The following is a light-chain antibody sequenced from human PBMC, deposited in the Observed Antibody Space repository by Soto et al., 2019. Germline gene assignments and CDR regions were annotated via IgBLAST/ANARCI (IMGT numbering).Light chain of an antibody. J-gene: IGKJ4*01. CDR1: QSVSSS. CDR3: QKYNNWPPLT. V-gene: IGKV3-15*01. CDR2: DAS. Sequence: EIVMTQSPATLSVSPGDRATLSCRASQSVSSSLAWYQQIPGQAPRLLIYDASTRATGIPARFGGSGSGTEFTLTISSLQSEDFAVYYCQKYNNWPPLTFGGGTKLELK.